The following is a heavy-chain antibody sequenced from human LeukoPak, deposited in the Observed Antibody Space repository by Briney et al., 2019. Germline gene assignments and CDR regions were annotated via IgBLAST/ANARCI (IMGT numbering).Heavy chain of an antibody. D-gene: IGHD3-10*01. Sequence: PSETLSLTCTVSGGSISSDYWSWIRHPPGKGLEWIGYIYYSGTTNYNPSLKSRVTISLDTSKNQFSLKLSSVTAADTAVYYCARVPVYGSGRNWFDPWGQGTLVTVSS. CDR1: GGSISSDY. J-gene: IGHJ5*02. CDR3: ARVPVYGSGRNWFDP. CDR2: IYYSGTT. V-gene: IGHV4-59*01.